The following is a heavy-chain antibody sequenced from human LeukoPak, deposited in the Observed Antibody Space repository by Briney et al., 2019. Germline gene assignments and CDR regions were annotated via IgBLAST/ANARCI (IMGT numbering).Heavy chain of an antibody. V-gene: IGHV3-49*03. D-gene: IGHD6-13*01. CDR1: GFTFRDYA. Sequence: GGSLRLSCTASGFTFRDYAMTWFRQAPGKGLEWVGFIKSKTYGGTTGYAASVKGRFTISRDDSKSIAYLQMNSLKTEGTAVYYCTSGYSSSSWPTDLDYWGQGTLVTVSS. J-gene: IGHJ4*02. CDR2: IKSKTYGGTT. CDR3: TSGYSSSSWPTDLDY.